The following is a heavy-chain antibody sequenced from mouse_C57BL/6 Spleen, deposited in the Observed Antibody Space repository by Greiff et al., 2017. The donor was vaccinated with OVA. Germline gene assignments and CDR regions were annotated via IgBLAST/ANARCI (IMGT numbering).Heavy chain of an antibody. V-gene: IGHV14-1*01. J-gene: IGHJ4*01. CDR1: GFNINDYY. D-gene: IGHD1-1*01. Sequence: VQLKQSGAELVRPGASVKLSCTASGFNINDYYMHWVKQRPEQGLEWIGRIDPADGDTEYAPKFQGKATMTADTSSNTAYLQLSSLTSEDTAVYYCTANLRAMDYWGQGTSVTVSS. CDR3: TANLRAMDY. CDR2: IDPADGDT.